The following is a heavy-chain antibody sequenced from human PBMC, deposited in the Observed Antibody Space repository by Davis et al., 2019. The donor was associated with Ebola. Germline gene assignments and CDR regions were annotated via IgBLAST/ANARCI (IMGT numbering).Heavy chain of an antibody. J-gene: IGHJ6*02. CDR2: ISYDGSNK. CDR1: GFTFNIFD. CDR3: AKDTVDIPVINYYGMDV. V-gene: IGHV3-30*12. Sequence: GGSLRLSCAASGFTFNIFDMHWVRQAPGKGLEWVAVISYDGSNKYYADSVKGRFTISRDNSKNTLYLQMNSLRAEDTAVFYCAKDTVDIPVINYYGMDVWGQGTTVTVSS. D-gene: IGHD5-12*01.